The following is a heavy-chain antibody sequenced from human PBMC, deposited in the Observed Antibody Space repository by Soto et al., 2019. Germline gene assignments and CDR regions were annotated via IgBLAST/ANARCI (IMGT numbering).Heavy chain of an antibody. V-gene: IGHV4-34*08. CDR1: GGTFSGFY. J-gene: IGHJ4*02. D-gene: IGHD3-16*01. Sequence: SETLSLTCAVHGGTFSGFYWSWIRQSPGKGLEWIGEINHSGGTNYNPSLKSRVTISVDTSRDQFSLNLSSVTAADTAMYYCASALGGHWGQGILVTVSS. CDR2: INHSGGT. CDR3: ASALGGH.